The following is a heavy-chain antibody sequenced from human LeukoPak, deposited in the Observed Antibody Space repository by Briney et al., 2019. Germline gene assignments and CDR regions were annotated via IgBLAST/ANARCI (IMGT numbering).Heavy chain of an antibody. D-gene: IGHD1-26*01. CDR3: ARGLGWELLGAFDI. CDR2: IIPIFGTA. V-gene: IGHV1-69*13. Sequence: SVKVSCKASGGTFSSYAISWVRQAPGQGLEWMGGIIPIFGTANYAQKFQGRVTITGDESTSTAYMELSSLRSEDTAVYYCARGLGWELLGAFDIWGQGTMVTVSS. J-gene: IGHJ3*02. CDR1: GGTFSSYA.